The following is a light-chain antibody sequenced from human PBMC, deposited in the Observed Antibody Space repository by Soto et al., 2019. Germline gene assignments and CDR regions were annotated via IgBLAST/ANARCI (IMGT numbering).Light chain of an antibody. Sequence: DIKMTQSASAMSATVGDRVYITCLASLPISNYLAWYQQKPGKIPNLLIYAASSLQSGVPSRFSGSGSGTDFTLTISSLQPEDFATYYCQQSYSTPITFGQGTRLEIK. V-gene: IGKV1-39*01. J-gene: IGKJ5*01. CDR3: QQSYSTPIT. CDR1: LPISNY. CDR2: AAS.